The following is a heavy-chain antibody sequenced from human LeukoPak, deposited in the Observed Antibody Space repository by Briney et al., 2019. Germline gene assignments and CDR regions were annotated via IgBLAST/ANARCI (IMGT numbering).Heavy chain of an antibody. CDR2: ISGSGSDT. J-gene: IGHJ4*02. CDR3: AGSSGWWAHDY. Sequence: GGSLRLSCAASRLTITNYGMTWVRQAPGKGLEWVSSISGSGSDTYYADSVKGRFTISRDNSKNTLYVQMVSLRAEGTAIYYCAGSSGWWAHDYWGQGTLVTVSS. V-gene: IGHV3-23*01. D-gene: IGHD6-19*01. CDR1: RLTITNYG.